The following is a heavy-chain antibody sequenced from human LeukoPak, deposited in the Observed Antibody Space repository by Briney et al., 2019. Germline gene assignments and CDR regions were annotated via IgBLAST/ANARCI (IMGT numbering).Heavy chain of an antibody. CDR1: GGSFSGYY. D-gene: IGHD1-26*01. CDR3: AGRVGATIWTGMEF. V-gene: IGHV4-34*01. CDR2: INHSGST. J-gene: IGHJ4*02. Sequence: SETLSLTCAVYGGSFSGYYWSWIRQPPGKGLEWIGEINHSGSTNCNPSLKSRVTISVDTSKNQFSLKLSSVTAADTAVYYCAGRVGATIWTGMEFWGQGTLVTVSS.